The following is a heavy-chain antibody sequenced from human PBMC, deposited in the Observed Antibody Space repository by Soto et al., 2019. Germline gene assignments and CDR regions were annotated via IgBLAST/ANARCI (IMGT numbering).Heavy chain of an antibody. J-gene: IGHJ3*02. Sequence: GGSLRLSCTASGFTFSIYAMSWVRQAPGKGLEWVSGISDSGGSTYYADSVKGRFTISRDNSKNTLYLQMNSLRAEDTAVYYCAKDRPRGEWGSQYAFDIWGQGTMVTVSS. CDR1: GFTFSIYA. V-gene: IGHV3-23*01. D-gene: IGHD3-10*01. CDR2: ISDSGGST. CDR3: AKDRPRGEWGSQYAFDI.